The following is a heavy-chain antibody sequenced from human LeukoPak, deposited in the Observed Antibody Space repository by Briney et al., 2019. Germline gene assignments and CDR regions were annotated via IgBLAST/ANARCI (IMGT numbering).Heavy chain of an antibody. V-gene: IGHV4-61*02. J-gene: IGHJ5*02. CDR1: GGSISSGSYY. D-gene: IGHD4-17*01. CDR2: IYTSGST. Sequence: TAWETLSLTCTVSGGSISSGSYYWSWVRQPAGKGLEWIGRIYTSGSTNYNPSLKSRVTISVDTSKNQFSLKLSSVTAADTAVYYCARDGTVNWFDPWGQGTLVTVSS. CDR3: ARDGTVNWFDP.